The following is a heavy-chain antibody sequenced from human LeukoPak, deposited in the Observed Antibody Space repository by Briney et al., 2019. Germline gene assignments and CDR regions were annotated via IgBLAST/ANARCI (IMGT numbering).Heavy chain of an antibody. V-gene: IGHV1-46*01. Sequence: ASVKVSCKASGYTFTSYYMHWVRQAPGQGLEWMGIINPSGGSTSYAQKFQGRVTMTRDMSTTTDYMELSSLRSEDTAVYYCARDNSVGDVAWWFDPWGQGTLVTVSS. CDR1: GYTFTSYY. CDR3: ARDNSVGDVAWWFDP. J-gene: IGHJ5*02. D-gene: IGHD1-26*01. CDR2: INPSGGST.